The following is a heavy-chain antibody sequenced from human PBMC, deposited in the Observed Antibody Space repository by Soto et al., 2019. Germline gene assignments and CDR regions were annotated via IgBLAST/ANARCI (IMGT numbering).Heavy chain of an antibody. Sequence: SETLSLTCAVSGGSISSGGYSWGWIRQPPGKGLEWIGYIYHSVSTYYNPSLKSRVTISVDRSKNQFSLKLSSVTAADTAVYYCARVPSXWGQGTLVTVSS. V-gene: IGHV4-30-2*01. J-gene: IGHJ5*02. CDR3: ARVPSX. CDR1: GGSISSGGYS. CDR2: IYHSVST.